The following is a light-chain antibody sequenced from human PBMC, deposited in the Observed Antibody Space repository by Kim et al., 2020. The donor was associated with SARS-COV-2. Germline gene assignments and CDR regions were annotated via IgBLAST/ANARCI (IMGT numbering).Light chain of an antibody. CDR1: SLRSYY. V-gene: IGLV3-19*01. CDR3: NSRDSRGKVVV. CDR2: GKN. Sequence: SSELTQDPAVSVALGQTVRITCQGDSLRSYYASWYQQKPGQAPVLVIYGKNNRPSGIPDRFSGSSSGNTASLTITGAQAEDEADYYCNSRDSRGKVVVFG. J-gene: IGLJ2*01.